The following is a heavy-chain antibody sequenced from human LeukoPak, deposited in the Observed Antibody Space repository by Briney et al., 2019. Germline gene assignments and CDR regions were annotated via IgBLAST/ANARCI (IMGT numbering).Heavy chain of an antibody. D-gene: IGHD3/OR15-3a*01. J-gene: IGHJ3*02. CDR3: ARGGTGPDAFDI. CDR1: GGSISDYY. V-gene: IGHV4-4*07. CDR2: IHISGTT. Sequence: PSETLSLTCTVSGGSISDYYWSWVRQPAGKGLEWIGRIHISGTTYYNPSLKSRVTMSVDTSKNQFSLKLSSVTAADTAVYYCARGGTGPDAFDIWGQGTMVTVSS.